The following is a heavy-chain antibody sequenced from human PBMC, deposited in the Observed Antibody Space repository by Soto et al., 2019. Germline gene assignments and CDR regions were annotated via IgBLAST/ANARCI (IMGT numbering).Heavy chain of an antibody. D-gene: IGHD2-15*01. V-gene: IGHV4-34*01. CDR2: INHSGST. CDR3: ARQTKRYCSGGSCYSYFDY. J-gene: IGHJ4*02. CDR1: GGSFSGYY. Sequence: QVQLQQWGAGLLKPSETLSLTCAVYGGSFSGYYWSWIRQPPGKGLEWFGEINHSGSTNYNPSRKSRVTISVDTSKNQFSLKLSSVTAADTAVYYCARQTKRYCSGGSCYSYFDYWGQGTLVTVSS.